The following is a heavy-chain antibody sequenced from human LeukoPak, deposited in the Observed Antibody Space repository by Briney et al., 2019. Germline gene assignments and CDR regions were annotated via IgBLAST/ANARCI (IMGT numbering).Heavy chain of an antibody. J-gene: IGHJ4*02. CDR1: GDSIFTNNVA. D-gene: IGHD6-6*01. V-gene: IGHV6-1*01. Sequence: SQTLSLTCAISGDSIFTNNVAWNWIRQSPSRGLEWLGRTYYRSKWSFDYAVSVKSRITINADTSKNQFSLQLTSVTPEDTAVYYCARGKYTSFDNWGQGTLVTVSS. CDR3: ARGKYTSFDN. CDR2: TYYRSKWSF.